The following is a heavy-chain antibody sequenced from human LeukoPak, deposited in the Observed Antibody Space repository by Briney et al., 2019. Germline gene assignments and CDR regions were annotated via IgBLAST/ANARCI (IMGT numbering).Heavy chain of an antibody. J-gene: IGHJ6*02. Sequence: PGGSLRLSCAASGFTFSSYSMNWVRQAPGKGLEYVSTIFANGDITSYAASVKGRFTTSRDNSKNTLYLQMSSLRPEDTAVYYCVKSPSDGLDVWGQGATVTVSS. CDR2: IFANGDIT. V-gene: IGHV3-64D*09. CDR1: GFTFSSYS. CDR3: VKSPSDGLDV.